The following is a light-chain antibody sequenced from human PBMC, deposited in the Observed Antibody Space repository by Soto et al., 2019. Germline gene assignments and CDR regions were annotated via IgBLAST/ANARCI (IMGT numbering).Light chain of an antibody. CDR2: AAS. CDR1: QTIDNT. J-gene: IGKJ2*01. Sequence: EIVMTQSPATLSLSPGERATLSCRASQTIDNTLAWYQRKPGQAPRLLIYAASTRATGVPARFSGSGSGTDFTLTISSLQSEDFAVYYCQHYNYWPYTFGQGTKVDIK. CDR3: QHYNYWPYT. V-gene: IGKV3-15*01.